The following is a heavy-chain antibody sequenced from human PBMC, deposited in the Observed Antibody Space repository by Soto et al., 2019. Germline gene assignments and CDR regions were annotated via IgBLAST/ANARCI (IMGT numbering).Heavy chain of an antibody. CDR2: ISGSGDST. J-gene: IGHJ5*02. Sequence: GGSLRLSCAASGFTFSSDAMSWVRQTPGKGLEWVSAISGSGDSTYYADSVKGRFTISRDNSKNTLYLQMNSLRAEDTAVYYCAKLRWGSDNWFDPWGQGTLVTVSS. CDR1: GFTFSSDA. CDR3: AKLRWGSDNWFDP. V-gene: IGHV3-23*01. D-gene: IGHD3-10*01.